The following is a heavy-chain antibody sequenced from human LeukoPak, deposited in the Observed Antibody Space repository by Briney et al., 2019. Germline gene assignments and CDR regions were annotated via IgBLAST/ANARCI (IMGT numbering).Heavy chain of an antibody. J-gene: IGHJ4*02. Sequence: PGGSLRLSCAASGFTFSSYAMSWVRQAPGKGLEWVSAISGSGGSTYYADSVKGRFTISRDNSKNSLYLQMNSLRAEDTAVYYCASGYDSSGYYLVDYWGQGTLVTVSS. CDR3: ASGYDSSGYYLVDY. CDR1: GFTFSSYA. V-gene: IGHV3-23*01. CDR2: ISGSGGST. D-gene: IGHD3-22*01.